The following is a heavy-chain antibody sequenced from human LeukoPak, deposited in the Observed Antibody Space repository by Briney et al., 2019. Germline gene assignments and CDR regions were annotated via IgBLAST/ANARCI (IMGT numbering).Heavy chain of an antibody. Sequence: SQTLSLTCAISGDSFSSNSVTRNWIRQSPSRGLEWLGRTYYRSTWYNDYAVSVRGRITVNPDTSKNQFPLHLNSVTPEDTAVYYCARRLTQYDCFDPWGQGTLVTVSS. CDR1: GDSFSSNSVT. V-gene: IGHV6-1*01. J-gene: IGHJ5*02. D-gene: IGHD2-2*01. CDR3: ARRLTQYDCFDP. CDR2: TYYRSTWYN.